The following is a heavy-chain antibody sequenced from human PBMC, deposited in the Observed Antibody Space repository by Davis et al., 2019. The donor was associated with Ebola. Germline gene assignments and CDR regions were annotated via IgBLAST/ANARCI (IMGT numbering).Heavy chain of an antibody. CDR3: AGGGVGIAARYYYYYGMDV. CDR2: IWYDGSNK. D-gene: IGHD6-6*01. V-gene: IGHV3-33*01. CDR1: GFTFSSYG. J-gene: IGHJ6*02. Sequence: GESLKISCAASGFTFSSYGMHWVRQAPGKGLEWVAVIWYDGSNKYYADPVKGRFTISRDNSKNTLYLQMNSLRAEDTAVYYCAGGGVGIAARYYYYYGMDVWGQGTTVTVSS.